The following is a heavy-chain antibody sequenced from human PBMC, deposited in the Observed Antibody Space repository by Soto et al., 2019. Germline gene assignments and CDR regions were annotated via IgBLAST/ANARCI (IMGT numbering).Heavy chain of an antibody. CDR3: AQTRVMSRHDSSPENLIEY. Sequence: SGPTLVNPTQTLTLTCTFSGFSLTTMGLSVTWSRQSPGKALEWLALIDWNDDKYYRPSLKTRLSVSMDTSKNQVLLTMTNVDPLDTATYYCAQTRVMSRHDSSPENLIEYWGQGTLVTVSS. CDR1: GFSLTTMGLS. J-gene: IGHJ4*02. V-gene: IGHV2-70*12. CDR2: IDWNDDK. D-gene: IGHD6-19*01.